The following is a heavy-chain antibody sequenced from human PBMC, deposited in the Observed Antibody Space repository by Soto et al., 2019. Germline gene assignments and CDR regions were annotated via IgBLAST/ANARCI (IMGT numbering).Heavy chain of an antibody. J-gene: IGHJ6*02. CDR1: GYTFSTSG. V-gene: IGHV1-18*01. CDR3: AREGPRPYYYYGMDV. D-gene: IGHD6-6*01. CDR2: ISTYNGDA. Sequence: ASVKVSCKSSGYTFSTSGISWVRQAPGQGLEWMGWISTYNGDANYAQRFQGRVTMTTDTSTSTTFMELRSLRSDDTALYYCAREGPRPYYYYGMDVWG.